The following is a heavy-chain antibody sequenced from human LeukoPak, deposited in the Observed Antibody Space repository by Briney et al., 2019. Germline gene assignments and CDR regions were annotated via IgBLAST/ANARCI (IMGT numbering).Heavy chain of an antibody. J-gene: IGHJ4*02. CDR1: GGSFSGYY. CDR2: IYYSGST. CDR3: ARTDYTKDY. Sequence: PSETLSLTCAVYGGSFSGYYWSWIRQPPGKGLEWIGSIYYSGSTYYNPSLKSRVTISVGTSKNQFSLKLSSVTAADTAVYYCARTDYTKDYWGQGTLVTVSS. V-gene: IGHV4-34*01. D-gene: IGHD4-11*01.